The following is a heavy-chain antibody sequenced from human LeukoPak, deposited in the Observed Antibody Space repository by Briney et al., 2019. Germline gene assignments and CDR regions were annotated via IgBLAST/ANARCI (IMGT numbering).Heavy chain of an antibody. J-gene: IGHJ5*02. CDR1: GFTFSSYW. Sequence: GGSLRLSCAASGFTFSSYWMSWVRQAPGKGLEWVANIKQDGSEKYYVDSVKGRFTISRDNAKNSLYLQMNSLRAEDTAVYYCARDPNHPLLWFGELSANWFDPWGQGILVTVSS. D-gene: IGHD3-10*01. CDR3: ARDPNHPLLWFGELSANWFDP. V-gene: IGHV3-7*01. CDR2: IKQDGSEK.